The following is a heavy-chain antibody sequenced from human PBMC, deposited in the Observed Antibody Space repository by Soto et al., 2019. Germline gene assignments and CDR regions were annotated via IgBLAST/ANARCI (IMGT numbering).Heavy chain of an antibody. CDR3: ARGDTLGYYYDSSGLFDY. Sequence: ASVKVSCKASGYTFTGYYMHWVRQAPGQGLEWMGWINPNSGGTNYAQKFQGWVTMTRDTSISTAYMELSRLRSDDTAVYYCARGDTLGYYYDSSGLFDYWGQGTLVTVSS. CDR2: INPNSGGT. D-gene: IGHD3-22*01. J-gene: IGHJ4*02. CDR1: GYTFTGYY. V-gene: IGHV1-2*04.